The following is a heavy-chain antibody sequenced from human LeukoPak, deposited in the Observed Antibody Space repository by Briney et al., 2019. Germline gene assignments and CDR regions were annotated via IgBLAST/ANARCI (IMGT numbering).Heavy chain of an antibody. CDR1: GGSISSGSYY. Sequence: SQTLSLTCTVSGGSISSGSYYWSWIRQPPGKGLEWIGYINYSGSTSYNPSLKSRVTISVDTSKNQFSLKLSSVTAADTAVYYCARHGEQQLVYFDYWGQGTLVTVSS. D-gene: IGHD6-13*01. J-gene: IGHJ4*02. CDR2: INYSGST. CDR3: ARHGEQQLVYFDY. V-gene: IGHV4-61*01.